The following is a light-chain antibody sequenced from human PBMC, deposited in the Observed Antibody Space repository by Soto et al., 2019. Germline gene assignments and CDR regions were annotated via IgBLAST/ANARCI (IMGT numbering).Light chain of an antibody. V-gene: IGLV1-47*01. CDR3: AAWDDSLSGPV. CDR2: RNT. Sequence: QSVLTQPPSASGTPGQRVTISCSGSSSNIGSNYVYWYQQLPGTAPKLLIYRNTQLPSGVSDRFSGSKSGNSASLAISGLLSKDEGDYDCAAWDDSLSGPVLGGGTQLTV. CDR1: SSNIGSNY. J-gene: IGLJ7*01.